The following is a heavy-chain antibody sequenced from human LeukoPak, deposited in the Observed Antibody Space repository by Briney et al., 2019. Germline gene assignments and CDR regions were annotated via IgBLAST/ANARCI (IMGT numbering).Heavy chain of an antibody. CDR1: GFTVSSNY. J-gene: IGHJ4*02. CDR3: ARWTMVRGVLFDY. CDR2: IYSGGST. V-gene: IGHV3-53*01. D-gene: IGHD3-10*01. Sequence: TGGSLRLSCAASGFTVSSNYMSWVRQAPGKGLEWVSVIYSGGSTYYADSVKGRFTISRDNSKNTLYLQMNSLRAEDTAVYYCARWTMVRGVLFDYWGQGTLVTVSS.